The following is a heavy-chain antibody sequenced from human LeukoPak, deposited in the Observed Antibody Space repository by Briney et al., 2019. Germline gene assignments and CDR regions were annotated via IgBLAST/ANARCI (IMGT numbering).Heavy chain of an antibody. V-gene: IGHV4-4*07. CDR3: ARTPYDSRGFGGFDP. D-gene: IGHD3-22*01. CDR2: IYTSGNT. J-gene: IGHJ5*02. Sequence: SETLPLTGTGIGVSISSYYWSWIRQPAGKGLEWIGRIYTSGNTNYNPSLKSRVTMSVDTSKNQFPLKLSSVTAADTAVYYCARTPYDSRGFGGFDPWGQGTLVTVSS. CDR1: GVSISSYY.